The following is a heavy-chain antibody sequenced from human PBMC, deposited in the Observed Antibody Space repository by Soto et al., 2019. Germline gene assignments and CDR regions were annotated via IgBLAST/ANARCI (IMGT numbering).Heavy chain of an antibody. J-gene: IGHJ6*02. CDR1: GGTFSSYA. CDR3: ARSQGSSTSLEIYYSYYYGMDV. V-gene: IGHV1-69*01. D-gene: IGHD2-2*01. Sequence: QVQLVQSGAEVKKPGSSVKVSCKASGGTFSSYAISWVRQAPGQGLEWMGGIIPISGTANYAQKFQGRVKITAAESTSTAYMGLTRPRSEDTAVYYCARSQGSSTSLEIYYSYYYGMDVWGQGTTVTVSS. CDR2: IIPISGTA.